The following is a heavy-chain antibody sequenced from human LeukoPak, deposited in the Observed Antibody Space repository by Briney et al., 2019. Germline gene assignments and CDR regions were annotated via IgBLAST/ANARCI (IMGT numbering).Heavy chain of an antibody. Sequence: ASVKVSCKASGYTFSDYYIHWVRQAPGQGLEWMGWINTNTGGTNSPQKFQGRVTLTRDTSITTAHMQLSRLRSDDTAVYYCARDRLSTSRYRRLENWFDPWGQGTLVTVSS. V-gene: IGHV1-2*02. CDR1: GYTFSDYY. CDR3: ARDRLSTSRYRRLENWFDP. J-gene: IGHJ5*02. D-gene: IGHD2/OR15-2a*01. CDR2: INTNTGGT.